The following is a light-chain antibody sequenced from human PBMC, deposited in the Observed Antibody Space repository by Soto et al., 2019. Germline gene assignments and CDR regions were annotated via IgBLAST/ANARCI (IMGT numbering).Light chain of an antibody. Sequence: IFMTQSPATLSVSPGERATLSCRASQSVSSNLAWYQQKPGQAPRLLIYGASTRATGIPARFSGSGSGTEFTLTISSLQSEDFAVYYCQQYNNWQWTFGQGTKVAIK. J-gene: IGKJ1*01. V-gene: IGKV3-15*01. CDR3: QQYNNWQWT. CDR1: QSVSSN. CDR2: GAS.